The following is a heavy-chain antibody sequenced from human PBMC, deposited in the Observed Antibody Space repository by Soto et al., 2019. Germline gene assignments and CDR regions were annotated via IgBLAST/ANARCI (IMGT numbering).Heavy chain of an antibody. J-gene: IGHJ5*02. CDR3: ARDSLYYDILTGSTAHTGFDP. D-gene: IGHD3-9*01. CDR2: IYYSGST. Sequence: LETLPLTCTVSGGSISSYYWSWIRQPPGKGLEWIGYIYYSGSTNYNPSLKSRVTISVDTSKNQFSLKLSSVTAADTAVYYCARDSLYYDILTGSTAHTGFDPWGQGPLVTVSS. V-gene: IGHV4-59*01. CDR1: GGSISSYY.